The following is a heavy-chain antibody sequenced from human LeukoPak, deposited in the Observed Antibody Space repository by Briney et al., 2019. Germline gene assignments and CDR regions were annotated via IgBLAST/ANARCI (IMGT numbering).Heavy chain of an antibody. D-gene: IGHD3-3*01. Sequence: GGSLRLSCAASGFVFRSYAMSWVRQAPGKGLEWVGRIKSKTDGGTTDYAAPVKGRFTISRDDSKNTLYLQMNSLKTEDTAVYYCTTLRMEWLLSSAPFDYWGQGTLVTVSS. CDR3: TTLRMEWLLSSAPFDY. CDR1: GFVFRSYA. V-gene: IGHV3-15*01. CDR2: IKSKTDGGTT. J-gene: IGHJ4*02.